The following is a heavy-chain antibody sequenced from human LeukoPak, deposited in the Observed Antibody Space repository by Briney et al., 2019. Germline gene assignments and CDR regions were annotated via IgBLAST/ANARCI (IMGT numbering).Heavy chain of an antibody. CDR3: ARDLWREDAFDI. Sequence: SETLSLTCTVSGGSISSYYWSWIRQPPGKGLEWIGYIYYSGSTNYNPSLKSRVTISVDTSKNQSSLKLSSVTAADTAVYYCARDLWREDAFDIWGQGTMVTVSS. CDR2: IYYSGST. V-gene: IGHV4-59*01. J-gene: IGHJ3*02. CDR1: GGSISSYY. D-gene: IGHD2-21*01.